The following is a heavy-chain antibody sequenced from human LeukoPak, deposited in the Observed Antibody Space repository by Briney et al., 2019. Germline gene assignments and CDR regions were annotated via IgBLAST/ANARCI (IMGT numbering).Heavy chain of an antibody. CDR2: ISVSGGNT. CDR3: AKQNPLGDY. D-gene: IGHD1-14*01. V-gene: IGHV3-23*01. J-gene: IGHJ4*02. CDR1: GFTVSSNY. Sequence: GGSLRLSCAASGFTVSSNYMSWVRQAPGKGLEWVSTISVSGGNTYYADSVKGRFTISRDNSKSTLYLQMNSLRAEDTAVYYCAKQNPLGDYWGQGTLVTVSS.